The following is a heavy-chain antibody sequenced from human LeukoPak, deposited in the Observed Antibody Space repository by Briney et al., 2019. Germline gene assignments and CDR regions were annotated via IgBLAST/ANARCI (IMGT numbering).Heavy chain of an antibody. V-gene: IGHV4-30-2*01. CDR3: ARFTIFGVDD. Sequence: SETLSLTCTVSGGSISSGGYYWSWIRQPPGKGLEWIGYIYHSGSTYYNPSLKSRVTISVDRSKNQFSLKLSSVTAADTAVYYCARFTIFGVDDWGQGTLVTVSS. D-gene: IGHD3-3*01. CDR1: GGSISSGGYY. CDR2: IYHSGST. J-gene: IGHJ4*02.